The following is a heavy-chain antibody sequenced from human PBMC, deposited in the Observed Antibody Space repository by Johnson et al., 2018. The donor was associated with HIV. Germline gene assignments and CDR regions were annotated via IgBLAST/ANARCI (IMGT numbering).Heavy chain of an antibody. D-gene: IGHD1-26*01. V-gene: IGHV3-66*03. CDR1: GFTVSSNY. Sequence: VHLVESGGGLIQPGGSLRLSCAASGFTVSSNYMSWVRQAPGKGLEWVSVIYSGGSTYYADSVKGRFTISRDNSKNTLYLQMNSLSAEDTAVYYCAKPLVGATRDDAFDVWGQGTMVTVSS. CDR3: AKPLVGATRDDAFDV. J-gene: IGHJ3*01. CDR2: IYSGGST.